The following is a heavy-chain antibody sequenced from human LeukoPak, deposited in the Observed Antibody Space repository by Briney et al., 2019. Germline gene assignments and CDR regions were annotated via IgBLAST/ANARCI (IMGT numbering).Heavy chain of an antibody. J-gene: IGHJ6*02. D-gene: IGHD5-12*01. V-gene: IGHV3-11*03. Sequence: GGSLRLPCAASGFTFSDYYMSWTRQAPGKGLEWVSYISSSSYTNYADSVKGRFTISRDNAKNSLYLQMNSLRAEDTAVYYCASIGGYSGYDPYYYGMDVWGQGTTVTVSS. CDR2: ISSSSYT. CDR3: ASIGGYSGYDPYYYGMDV. CDR1: GFTFSDYY.